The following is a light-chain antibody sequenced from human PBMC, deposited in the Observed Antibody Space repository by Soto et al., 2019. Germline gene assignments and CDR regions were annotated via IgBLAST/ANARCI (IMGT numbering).Light chain of an antibody. CDR3: QQYGSSGT. V-gene: IGKV3-20*01. J-gene: IGKJ1*01. CDR2: GAS. CDR1: QSVSNNY. Sequence: EIVLTQSPCTLSLSPGERATLSSRASQSVSNNYLAWYQQKPGQAPRLLIYGASNRATGIPDRFSGSGSGTDFTLTISRLEPEDFAVYYCQQYGSSGTFGQGTKVDIK.